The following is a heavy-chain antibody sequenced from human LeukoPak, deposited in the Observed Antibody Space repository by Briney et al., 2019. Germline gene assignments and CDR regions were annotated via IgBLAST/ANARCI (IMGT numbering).Heavy chain of an antibody. CDR3: TQSNY. V-gene: IGHV3-73*01. Sequence: GGSLRLSCAASGFTFSGSPILWVRQASGKGLEWVGRIRSKADNYATAYAASVQGRCTISRDDSKSTAYLQLNSLKTEDTAVYYCTQSNYWGQGALVTVSS. J-gene: IGHJ4*02. CDR2: IRSKADNYAT. CDR1: GFTFSGSP.